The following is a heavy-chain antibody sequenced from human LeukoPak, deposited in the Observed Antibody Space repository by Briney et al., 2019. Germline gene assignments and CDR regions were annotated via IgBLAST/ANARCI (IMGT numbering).Heavy chain of an antibody. V-gene: IGHV1-2*02. Sequence: GASVTVSCKASGYTFTGYYMHWVRQAPGQGLEWMGWINPNSGGTNYAQKFQGRVTMTRDTSISTAYMELSRLRSDDTAVYYCARTYYYDSSGSGFDYWGQGTLVTVSS. CDR2: INPNSGGT. CDR1: GYTFTGYY. J-gene: IGHJ4*02. CDR3: ARTYYYDSSGSGFDY. D-gene: IGHD3-22*01.